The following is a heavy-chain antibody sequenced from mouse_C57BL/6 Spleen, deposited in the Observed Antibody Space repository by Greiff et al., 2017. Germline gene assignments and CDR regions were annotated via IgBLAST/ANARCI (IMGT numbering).Heavy chain of an antibody. Sequence: QVQLQQSGAELVRPGTSVKVSCKASGYAFTNYLIAWVKQRPGQGLEWIGVINPGSGGTNYNEKFKGKATLTADKSSSTAYMQLRSLPSEDTAVYFWAISHETVYYGNYNAMDYWGQGTSVTVSS. J-gene: IGHJ4*01. CDR3: AISHETVYYGNYNAMDY. V-gene: IGHV1-54*01. CDR1: GYAFTNYL. D-gene: IGHD2-1*01. CDR2: INPGSGGT.